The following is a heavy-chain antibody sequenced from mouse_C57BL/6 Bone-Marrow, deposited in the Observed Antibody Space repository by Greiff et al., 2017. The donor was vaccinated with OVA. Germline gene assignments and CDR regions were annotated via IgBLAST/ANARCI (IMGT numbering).Heavy chain of an antibody. CDR1: GYTFTSYW. Sequence: VQLQQPGAELVRPGSSVKLSCKASGYTFTSYWMPWVKQRPEQGLEWIGRIDPANGNTKYAPKFQGKSTITADTSSNTTYLQISSLTSEDTAIDYCATDYYGPMDYWGQGTSVTVTA. V-gene: IGHV14-3*01. CDR3: ATDYYGPMDY. CDR2: IDPANGNT. J-gene: IGHJ4*01. D-gene: IGHD1-1*01.